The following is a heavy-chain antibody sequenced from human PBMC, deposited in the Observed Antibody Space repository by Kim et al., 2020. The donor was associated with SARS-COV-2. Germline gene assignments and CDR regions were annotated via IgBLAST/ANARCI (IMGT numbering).Heavy chain of an antibody. V-gene: IGHV4-31*02. Sequence: NPSLKSRVTISVDTSKNPFSLKLGSVTAADTAVYYCARKQQLVLGNAFDIWGQGTMVTVSS. J-gene: IGHJ3*02. D-gene: IGHD6-13*01. CDR3: ARKQQLVLGNAFDI.